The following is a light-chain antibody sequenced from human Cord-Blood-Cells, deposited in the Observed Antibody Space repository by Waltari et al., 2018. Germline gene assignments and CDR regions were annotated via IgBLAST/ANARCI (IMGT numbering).Light chain of an antibody. J-gene: IGLJ2*01. CDR1: SRDVGGYNY. CDR3: SSYTSSSTVV. V-gene: IGLV2-14*01. Sequence: QSALTPPASVYGSPGPPITLSCTGTSRDVGGYNYVSWYPRHPGKGPKLLIYDVSNRPAGCSNRFSGSKSGNTASLTISGLQAEDEADYYCSSYTSSSTVVFGGGTKLTVL. CDR2: DVS.